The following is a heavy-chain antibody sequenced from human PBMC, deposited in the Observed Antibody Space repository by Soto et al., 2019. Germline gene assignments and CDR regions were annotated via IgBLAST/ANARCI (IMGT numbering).Heavy chain of an antibody. V-gene: IGHV3-23*01. CDR1: GFTFSTYW. Sequence: GGSLRLSCAASGFTFSTYWMHWVRQAPGKGLEWVAGISGSGGSTYYADSVRGRFTISRDNSKNTVYLQVNSLRVEDRAVYYCAKRMYNDMRSGMDVWGQGTTVTVSS. D-gene: IGHD1-1*01. CDR2: ISGSGGST. J-gene: IGHJ6*02. CDR3: AKRMYNDMRSGMDV.